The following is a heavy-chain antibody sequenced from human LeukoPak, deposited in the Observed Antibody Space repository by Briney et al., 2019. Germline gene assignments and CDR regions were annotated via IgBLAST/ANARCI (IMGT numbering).Heavy chain of an antibody. CDR2: IDPSDSYT. D-gene: IGHD6-19*01. J-gene: IGHJ4*02. V-gene: IGHV5-10-1*01. CDR3: RIAVAGTASDY. CDR1: GYIFTSYW. Sequence: GESLKISCKGSGYIFTSYWISWVRQMPGKGLEWMGRIDPSDSYTNYSPSFQGHVTISADKSISTAYLQWSSLKASDTAMYYCRIAVAGTASDYWGQGTLVTVSS.